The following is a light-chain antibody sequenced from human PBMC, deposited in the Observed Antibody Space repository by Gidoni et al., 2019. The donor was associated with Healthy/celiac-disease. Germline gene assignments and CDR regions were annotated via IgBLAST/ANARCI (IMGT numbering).Light chain of an antibody. Sequence: EIVLTQSPATLSLSPGERATLSCRASQSVSSYLAWYQQKPGQAPRLLIYDASNRATGIQARFSGRGSGTDFTLTISRLEPEDFAVYSCQQRSNWPITFGQGTRLEIK. CDR3: QQRSNWPIT. CDR2: DAS. J-gene: IGKJ5*01. V-gene: IGKV3-11*01. CDR1: QSVSSY.